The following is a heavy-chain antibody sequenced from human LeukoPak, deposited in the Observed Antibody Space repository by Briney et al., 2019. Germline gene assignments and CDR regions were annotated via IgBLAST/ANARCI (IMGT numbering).Heavy chain of an antibody. J-gene: IGHJ5*02. CDR1: GGSISSYY. Sequence: SETLSLTCTVSGGSISSYYWSWIRQPPAQGLEWIGYIYTSGSTNYNPSLKSRITISVDTSKNQFSLKLSSVTAADTAVYYCARHRSYGGNSLGWFDPWGQGTLATVSS. V-gene: IGHV4-4*09. D-gene: IGHD4-23*01. CDR3: ARHRSYGGNSLGWFDP. CDR2: IYTSGST.